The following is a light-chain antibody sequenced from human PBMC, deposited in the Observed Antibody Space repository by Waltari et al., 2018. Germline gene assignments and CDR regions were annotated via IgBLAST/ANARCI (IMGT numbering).Light chain of an antibody. CDR3: QSYDSSLRGSV. CDR1: SSNIGAGNH. CDR2: ANN. J-gene: IGLJ2*01. V-gene: IGLV1-40*01. Sequence: QSVLTQPPSVSGAPGQRVTISCTGSSSNIGAGNHVHGYQQLPGTAPKVLIYANNKRPSGVPDRFSGSKSGTSASLAITGLQAEDEADYYCQSYDSSLRGSVFGGGTKVTVL.